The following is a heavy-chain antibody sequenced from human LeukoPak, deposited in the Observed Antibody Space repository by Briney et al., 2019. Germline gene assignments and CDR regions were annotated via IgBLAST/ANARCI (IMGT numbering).Heavy chain of an antibody. Sequence: PGGSLRLSCAASGFTFSSYSMNWVRQAPGKGLEWVSSISSSSSYIYYADSVKGRFTISRDNAKNSLYLQMNSLRAEDTAVYYCAREFVLLRFLEWFPDAFDIWGQGTMVTVSS. CDR1: GFTFSSYS. CDR2: ISSSSSYI. V-gene: IGHV3-21*01. D-gene: IGHD3-3*01. J-gene: IGHJ3*02. CDR3: AREFVLLRFLEWFPDAFDI.